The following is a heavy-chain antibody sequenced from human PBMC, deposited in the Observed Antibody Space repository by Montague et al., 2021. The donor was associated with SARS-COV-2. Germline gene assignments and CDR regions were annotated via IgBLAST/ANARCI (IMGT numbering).Heavy chain of an antibody. CDR1: GGSISTYY. CDR2: IFTSGTA. J-gene: IGHJ5*02. V-gene: IGHV4-4*07. Sequence: SESLSLTCTVSGGSISTYYRSWIRQPAGKGLEWIGRIFTSGTASYSPSLKSRVTMAVDTSKNQFSPKVTSVTAADTAVYYCARLPVSGYHGGFDAWGQGALVTVSS. D-gene: IGHD2-2*01. CDR3: ARLPVSGYHGGFDA.